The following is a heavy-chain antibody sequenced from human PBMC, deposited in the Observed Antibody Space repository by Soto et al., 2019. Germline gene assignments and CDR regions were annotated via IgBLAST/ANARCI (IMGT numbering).Heavy chain of an antibody. V-gene: IGHV3-9*01. CDR1: GFTFDDYA. J-gene: IGHJ4*02. Sequence: GGSLRLSCAASGFTFDDYAMHWVRQAPGKGLEWVSGISWNSGSIGYADSVKGRFTISRDNAKNSLYLQMNSLRAEDTALYYCAKSPHIVVVPAFDYWGQGTLVTVSS. D-gene: IGHD2-2*01. CDR2: ISWNSGSI. CDR3: AKSPHIVVVPAFDY.